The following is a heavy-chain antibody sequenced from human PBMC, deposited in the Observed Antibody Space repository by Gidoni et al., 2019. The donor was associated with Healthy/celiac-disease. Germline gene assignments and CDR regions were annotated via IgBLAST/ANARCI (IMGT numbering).Heavy chain of an antibody. CDR3: ARIGKAAMVPDY. CDR1: GFSLSTARMG. J-gene: IGHJ4*02. Sequence: QVTLKESGPVLVKPTETLTLTCTVYGFSLSTARMGVSWIRQPPGKSLEWLANIFSNDEKSYSTSLKSRLTISKDTSKSQVVLTMTNMDPVDTATYDCARIGKAAMVPDYWGQGTLVTVSS. V-gene: IGHV2-26*01. CDR2: IFSNDEK. D-gene: IGHD5-18*01.